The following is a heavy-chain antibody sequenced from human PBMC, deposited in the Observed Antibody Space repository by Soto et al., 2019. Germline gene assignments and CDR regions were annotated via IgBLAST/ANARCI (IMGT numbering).Heavy chain of an antibody. Sequence: EVQLLESGGGLVQPGGSLRLSCAASGFTFNNYAMIWVRQAPGKGLEWVSSIKAPGSRTYYADYVKGRFSISRDNSKNTLFLQMNSLRAEDTAVYSCAEDLPHDYTYVCPMSWGHGHLVNVSS. CDR3: AEDLPHDYTYVCPMS. D-gene: IGHD4-4*01. CDR1: GFTFNNYA. J-gene: IGHJ4*01. V-gene: IGHV3-23*01. CDR2: IKAPGSRT.